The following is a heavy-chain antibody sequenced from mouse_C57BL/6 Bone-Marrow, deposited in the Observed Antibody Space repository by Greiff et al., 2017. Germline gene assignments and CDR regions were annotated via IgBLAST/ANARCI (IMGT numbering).Heavy chain of an antibody. V-gene: IGHV8-8*01. CDR2: ICWDDDT. D-gene: IGHD1-1*01. CDR3: ARIEDYGSSYYAMDY. Sequence: QVTLKVSGPGILQPSQTLSLTCSFSGFSLSTFGMGVGWIRQPSGKGLEWLAHICWDDDTYYNPSLKSRLTISKDTSKNQVFLKIAKVDTADTATYYCARIEDYGSSYYAMDYWGQGTSVTGSS. J-gene: IGHJ4*01. CDR1: GFSLSTFGMG.